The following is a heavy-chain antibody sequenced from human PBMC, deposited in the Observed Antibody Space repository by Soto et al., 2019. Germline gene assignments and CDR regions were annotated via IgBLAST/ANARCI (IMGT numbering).Heavy chain of an antibody. J-gene: IGHJ5*02. CDR1: GYTFTSYG. CDR3: ARNLPQIVLPTVSPFDT. Sequence: GASVKVSCKASGYTFTSYGISWVRQAPGQGLEWMGWISAYNGNTNYAQKLQGRVTMTTDTSTSTAYMELRSLRSDDTAVHYCARNLPQIVLPTVSPFDTWGQGTLVTVSS. V-gene: IGHV1-18*04. D-gene: IGHD2-15*01. CDR2: ISAYNGNT.